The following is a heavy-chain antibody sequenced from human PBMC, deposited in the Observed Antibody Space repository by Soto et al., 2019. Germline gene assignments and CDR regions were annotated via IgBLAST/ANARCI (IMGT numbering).Heavy chain of an antibody. D-gene: IGHD3-22*01. CDR3: ARALGAFYYDSSGPLGGDWFDP. CDR1: GGSISSYY. CDR2: IYYSGST. V-gene: IGHV4-59*01. Sequence: SETLSLTCTVSGGSISSYYWSWIRQPPGKGLEWIGYIYYSGSTNYNPSLKSRGTISVDTSKNQFSLKLSSVTAADTAVYYCARALGAFYYDSSGPLGGDWFDPSGQGTLVTVSS. J-gene: IGHJ5*02.